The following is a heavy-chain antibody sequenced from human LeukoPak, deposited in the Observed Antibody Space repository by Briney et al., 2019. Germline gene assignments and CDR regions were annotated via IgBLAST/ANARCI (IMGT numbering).Heavy chain of an antibody. D-gene: IGHD6-13*01. Sequence: ASVKVSYKASGYTFTSYDINWVRQATGQGLEWMGWMNPNSGNTGYAQKFQGRVTMTRNTSISTAYMELSSLRSEDTAVYYCAREILGSWYKNWFDPWGQGTLVTVSS. CDR2: MNPNSGNT. V-gene: IGHV1-8*01. CDR1: GYTFTSYD. CDR3: AREILGSWYKNWFDP. J-gene: IGHJ5*02.